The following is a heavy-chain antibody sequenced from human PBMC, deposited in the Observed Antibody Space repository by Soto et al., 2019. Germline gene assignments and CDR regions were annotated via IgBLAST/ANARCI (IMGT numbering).Heavy chain of an antibody. V-gene: IGHV3-23*01. CDR2: ISGGGGST. CDR1: GVTLSTYA. J-gene: IGHJ6*02. CDR3: AKVSLGALTFTDYYYYGLDV. D-gene: IGHD1-26*01. Sequence: PXGSLRLSCSASGVTLSTYAMNWVRQAPGKGLDWVSAISGGGGSTYYADSVKGRVTISRDNSKNTLYLQMNSLRAEDTAVYYCAKVSLGALTFTDYYYYGLDVWGQGTTVTVSS.